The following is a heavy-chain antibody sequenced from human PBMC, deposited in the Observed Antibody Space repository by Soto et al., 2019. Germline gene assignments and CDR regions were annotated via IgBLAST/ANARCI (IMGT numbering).Heavy chain of an antibody. CDR2: FDPEDGET. V-gene: IGHV1-24*01. D-gene: IGHD4-17*01. CDR3: ATTLGDYETACFDI. Sequence: ASVKVSCKVSGYTLTELSMHWVRQAPGKGLEWMGGFDPEDGETIYAQKFQGRVTMTEDTSTDTAYMELSSLRSEGTAVYYCATTLGDYETACFDIWGQGTMVTVSS. CDR1: GYTLTELS. J-gene: IGHJ3*02.